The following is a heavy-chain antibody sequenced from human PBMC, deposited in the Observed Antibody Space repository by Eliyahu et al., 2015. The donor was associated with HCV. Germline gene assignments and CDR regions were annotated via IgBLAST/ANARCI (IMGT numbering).Heavy chain of an antibody. V-gene: IGHV4-59*11. D-gene: IGHD3-10*01. Sequence: QVQLQESXPGLVKPSETLSLTCIVSGASITSHYWSWXRQPPGKGLEWIGYIYYSGSTNYNPSLKSRVTITLDTSKNHFSLKMTSVTAADTAVYYCARGTYYGSGPPTMDVWGQGTTVTVSS. CDR2: IYYSGST. CDR1: GASITSHY. CDR3: ARGTYYGSGPPTMDV. J-gene: IGHJ6*02.